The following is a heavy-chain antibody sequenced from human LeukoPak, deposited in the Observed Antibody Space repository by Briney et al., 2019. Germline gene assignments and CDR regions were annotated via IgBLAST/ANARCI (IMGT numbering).Heavy chain of an antibody. D-gene: IGHD3-3*01. J-gene: IGHJ4*02. CDR2: INPSGGST. Sequence: ASVKVSCKASGYTFTSYYMHWVRQAPGQGLEWMGIINPSGGSTSYAQKFQGRVTITADKSTSTAYMELSSLRSEDTAVYYCAVFAVARRSFDYWGQGTLVTVSS. CDR1: GYTFTSYY. CDR3: AVFAVARRSFDY. V-gene: IGHV1-46*01.